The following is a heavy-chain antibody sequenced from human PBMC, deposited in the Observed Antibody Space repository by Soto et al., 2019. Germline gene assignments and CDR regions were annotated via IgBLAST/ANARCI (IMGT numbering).Heavy chain of an antibody. D-gene: IGHD2-8*01. J-gene: IGHJ3*02. CDR1: GFTFSSYS. V-gene: IGHV3-21*01. Sequence: PGGSLRLSCAASGFTFSSYSMNWVRQAPGKGLEWVSSISSSSSYIYYADSVKGRLTISRDNAKNSLYLQMNSLRAEDTAVYYCASSDCTNGVCYDGALDIWGQGTMVTVSS. CDR2: ISSSSSYI. CDR3: ASSDCTNGVCYDGALDI.